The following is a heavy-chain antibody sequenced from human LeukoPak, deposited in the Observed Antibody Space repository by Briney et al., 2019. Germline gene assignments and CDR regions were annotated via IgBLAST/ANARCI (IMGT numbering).Heavy chain of an antibody. CDR3: AKAQRLGHDSWSGYTNPDYFDY. CDR2: IGDSGGST. Sequence: GGSLRLSCAASGFTFSTYAMNWVRQAPGKGLEWVSVIGDSGGSTYYADSVKGRFTISRDNSKNTLYLQMNSLRAEDTAVYYCAKAQRLGHDSWSGYTNPDYFDYWGQGTLVTVSS. V-gene: IGHV3-23*01. CDR1: GFTFSTYA. J-gene: IGHJ4*02. D-gene: IGHD3-3*01.